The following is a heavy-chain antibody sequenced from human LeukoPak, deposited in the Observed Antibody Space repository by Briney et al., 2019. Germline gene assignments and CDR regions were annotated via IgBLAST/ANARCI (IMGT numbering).Heavy chain of an antibody. CDR3: ARAHEQFYYDTSGYRSYFFDY. D-gene: IGHD3-22*01. CDR2: FSGYTGNT. J-gene: IGHJ4*02. CDR1: GNIFTSYG. V-gene: IGHV1-18*01. Sequence: GASVKVSCKASGNIFTSYGISWVRQAPGQGLEWMGWFSGYTGNTNYAQKLQGRVTMTTDTSTRTAYMALRSLRSDDTAVYYCARAHEQFYYDTSGYRSYFFDYWGQGTLVTVSS.